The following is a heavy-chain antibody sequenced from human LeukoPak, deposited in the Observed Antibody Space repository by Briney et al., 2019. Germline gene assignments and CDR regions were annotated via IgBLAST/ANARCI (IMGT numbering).Heavy chain of an antibody. CDR2: ISGSGSST. Sequence: GGSLRLACAASGFTFNSCAMSWVRQAPGKGLEWVSGISGSGSSTYYADSVKGRFTISRDNSKNTLSLQMNSLRAEDTAVYYCAKDQGYQMPQYYMDVWGKGTTVTVSS. V-gene: IGHV3-23*01. J-gene: IGHJ6*03. CDR1: GFTFNSCA. CDR3: AKDQGYQMPQYYMDV. D-gene: IGHD2-2*01.